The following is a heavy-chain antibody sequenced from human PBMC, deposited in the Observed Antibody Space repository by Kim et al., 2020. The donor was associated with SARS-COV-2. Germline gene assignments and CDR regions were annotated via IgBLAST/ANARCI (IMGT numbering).Heavy chain of an antibody. D-gene: IGHD3-10*01. J-gene: IGHJ5*02. CDR3: AKDPSALLWFGELSPLTS. Sequence: VKGRFTISRDNSKNTLYLQMNSLRAEDTAVYYCAKDPSALLWFGELSPLTSWGQGTLVTVSS. V-gene: IGHV3-30*02.